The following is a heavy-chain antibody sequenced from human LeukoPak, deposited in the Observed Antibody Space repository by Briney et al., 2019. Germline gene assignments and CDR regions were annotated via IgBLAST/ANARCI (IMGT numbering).Heavy chain of an antibody. CDR2: IIPVHGKP. CDR3: AREGRITTPGTIYFYFGLDL. Sequence: ASVKVSCKASGGTFSSCAINWVRQAPGQGLEWMGKIIPVHGKPNYAQQFQGRVTITADESTSTAYLELSSLKSEDTAVYYCAREGRITTPGTIYFYFGLDLWGQGTTVIVSS. D-gene: IGHD6-13*01. J-gene: IGHJ6*02. CDR1: GGTFSSCA. V-gene: IGHV1-69*11.